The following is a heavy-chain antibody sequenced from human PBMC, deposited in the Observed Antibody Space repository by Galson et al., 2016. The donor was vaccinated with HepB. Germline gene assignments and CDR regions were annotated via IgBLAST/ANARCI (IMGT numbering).Heavy chain of an antibody. J-gene: IGHJ4*02. D-gene: IGHD1-26*01. V-gene: IGHV4-34*01. CDR1: GGSLRGYY. CDR2: INHSGNT. Sequence: LSLTCAVYGGSLRGYYWSWIRQPPGKGLEWIGEINHSGNTNYNPSLESRVTMTVDASKNQFSLTLRSATAADTALYFCARISLRVGQDYWGQGTLVTVSS. CDR3: ARISLRVGQDY.